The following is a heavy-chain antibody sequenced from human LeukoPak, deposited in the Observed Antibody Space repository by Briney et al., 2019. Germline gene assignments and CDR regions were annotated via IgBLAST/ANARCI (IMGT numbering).Heavy chain of an antibody. CDR1: GFTFSTYS. V-gene: IGHV3-48*02. J-gene: IGHJ3*02. D-gene: IGHD2-8*01. CDR2: ISSSSSSI. Sequence: GGSLRLSCAASGFTFSTYSMNWVRQGPGKGLEWVSYISSSSSSIYYADSVKGRFTISRDNAKNSLYLQMNNLRDEDTAVYYCARDNVWAFDIWGQGTMVTVSS. CDR3: ARDNVWAFDI.